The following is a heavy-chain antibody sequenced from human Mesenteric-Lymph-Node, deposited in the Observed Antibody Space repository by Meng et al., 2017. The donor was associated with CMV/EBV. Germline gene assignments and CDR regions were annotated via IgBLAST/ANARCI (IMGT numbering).Heavy chain of an antibody. CDR3: ARVRRSGTVGFDDALEI. J-gene: IGHJ3*02. V-gene: IGHV1-2*02. CDR1: GYTFTVYY. Sequence: ASVKVSCKASGYTFTVYYIHWVRQAPGQGLEWMGWINPNSVGTRSAQKFQGRVAMTRDTSINTAYMELTSLKSDDTALYYCARVRRSGTVGFDDALEIWGQGTVVTVSS. CDR2: INPNSVGT. D-gene: IGHD1-7*01.